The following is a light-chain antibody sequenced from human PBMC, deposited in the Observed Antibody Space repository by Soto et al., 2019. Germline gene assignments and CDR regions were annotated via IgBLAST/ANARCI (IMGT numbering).Light chain of an antibody. V-gene: IGLV2-8*01. Sequence: QSVLTQPPSASGSPGQSVTISCTGTSSDVGGYNYVSWYQQHPGKAPKLMIYEVSKRPSGVPDRFSGSKSGNTASPTVSGLQAEDEADYYCSSYAGSNNFDVVFGGGTKVTVL. CDR2: EVS. J-gene: IGLJ2*01. CDR3: SSYAGSNNFDVV. CDR1: SSDVGGYNY.